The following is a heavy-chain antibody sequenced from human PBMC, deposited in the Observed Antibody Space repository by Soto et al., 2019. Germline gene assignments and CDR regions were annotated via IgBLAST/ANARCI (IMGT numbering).Heavy chain of an antibody. Sequence: QVQLQQWGAGLLKPSETLSLTCAVYGGSFSGYYWSWIRQPPGKGLEWIGEMNHSGSTNYNPSLKSRVTISVATSKNQFSLKLSSVTAADTAVYYCARGPAYYDFWSGYSYYYYYMDVWGKGTTVTVSS. V-gene: IGHV4-34*01. CDR2: MNHSGST. J-gene: IGHJ6*03. D-gene: IGHD3-3*01. CDR3: ARGPAYYDFWSGYSYYYYYMDV. CDR1: GGSFSGYY.